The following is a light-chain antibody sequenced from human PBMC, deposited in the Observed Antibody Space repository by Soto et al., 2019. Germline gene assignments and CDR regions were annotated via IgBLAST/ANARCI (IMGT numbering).Light chain of an antibody. V-gene: IGLV4-69*01. CDR2: LNSDGSH. Sequence: QLVLTQSPSASASLGASVKLTCTLSSGHSSYAIAWHQQQPEKGPRYLMKLNSDGSHSKGDGIPDRFSGSTSGAERYLTFSSLQSEDEADYYCQTWGTGTWVFGGGTKVTVL. J-gene: IGLJ3*02. CDR1: SGHSSYA. CDR3: QTWGTGTWV.